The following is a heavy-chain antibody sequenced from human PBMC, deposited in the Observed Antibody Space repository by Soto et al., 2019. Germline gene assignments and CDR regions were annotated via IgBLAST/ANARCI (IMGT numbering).Heavy chain of an antibody. D-gene: IGHD5-12*01. CDR3: AKDPRPRGYRGYDPQKPYFDY. J-gene: IGHJ4*02. CDR2: ISGSGGST. CDR1: GFTFSSHA. Sequence: EVQLLESGGGLVQPGGSLRLSCAASGFTFSSHAMSWVRQAPGKGLEWVSGISGSGGSTYYADSVKGRLTISRDNSKNTLCLQMNSLRAEDTAVYYCAKDPRPRGYRGYDPQKPYFDYWGQGTLVTVSS. V-gene: IGHV3-23*01.